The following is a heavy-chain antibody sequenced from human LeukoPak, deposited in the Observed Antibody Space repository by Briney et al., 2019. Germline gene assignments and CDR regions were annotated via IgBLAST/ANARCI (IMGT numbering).Heavy chain of an antibody. CDR1: GYTFTIYG. D-gene: IGHD3-22*01. J-gene: IGHJ4*02. CDR3: ARTYDYDSSGYCN. CDR2: ISAYNGNT. V-gene: IGHV1-18*01. Sequence: GASVTVSCTASGYTFTIYGISWVRQAPGQGLEWMGWISAYNGNTNYAQKLQGRVTMTTDTSTSTAYMELRSLRSDDTAVYYCARTYDYDSSGYCNWGQGTLVTVSS.